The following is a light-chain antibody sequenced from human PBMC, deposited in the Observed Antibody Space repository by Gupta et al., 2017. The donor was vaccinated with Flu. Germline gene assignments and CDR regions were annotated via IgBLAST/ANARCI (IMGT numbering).Light chain of an antibody. Sequence: SPSTLSASVGDRVTSTCRASQSISSWLAWYQQKPGKAPKVLIYKGSRLQSGVPSRFSGSGSGTEFTLTISSLQPDDFATYYCQQYNIYWTFGQGTKVEIK. V-gene: IGKV1-5*03. CDR1: QSISSW. CDR3: QQYNIYWT. J-gene: IGKJ1*01. CDR2: KGS.